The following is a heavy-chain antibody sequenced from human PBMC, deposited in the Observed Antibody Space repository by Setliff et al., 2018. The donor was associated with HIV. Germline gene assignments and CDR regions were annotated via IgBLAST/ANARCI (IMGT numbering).Heavy chain of an antibody. V-gene: IGHV1-18*01. Sequence: ASVKVSCKASGYTFTSYGISWVRQAPGQGLEWMGWISAYNGNTNYAQKLQGRVTMTTDTSTNTAYMELRSLKSDDTAVYYCAREVDGLELDHWGQGTLVTVSS. CDR3: AREVDGLELDH. CDR1: GYTFTSYG. CDR2: ISAYNGNT. J-gene: IGHJ4*02.